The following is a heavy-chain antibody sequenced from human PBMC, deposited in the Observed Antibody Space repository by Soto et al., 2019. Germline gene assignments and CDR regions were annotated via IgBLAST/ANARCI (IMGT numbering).Heavy chain of an antibody. CDR3: AKVGSGWTLVY. V-gene: IGHV3-23*01. J-gene: IGHJ4*02. CDR2: ISGSGGST. CDR1: GFTVSTNY. D-gene: IGHD6-19*01. Sequence: PGGSLRLSCAASGFTVSTNYMSWVRQAPGKGLEWVSAISGSGGSTYYADSVKGRFTISRDNSKNTLYLQMNSLRAEDTAVYYCAKVGSGWTLVYWGQGTLVTVSS.